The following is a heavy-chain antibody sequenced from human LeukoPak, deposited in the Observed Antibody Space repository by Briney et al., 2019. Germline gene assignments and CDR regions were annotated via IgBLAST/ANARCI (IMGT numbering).Heavy chain of an antibody. CDR2: IYHSGST. CDR1: GYSISSGYY. D-gene: IGHD5-18*01. Sequence: SETLSLTCTVSGYSISSGYYWGWIRQPPGKGLEWIGSIYHSGSTYYNPSLKSRVTISVDTSKNQFSLKLSSVTAADTAVYYCALLQLTQIDYWGQGTLVTVSS. J-gene: IGHJ4*02. V-gene: IGHV4-38-2*02. CDR3: ALLQLTQIDY.